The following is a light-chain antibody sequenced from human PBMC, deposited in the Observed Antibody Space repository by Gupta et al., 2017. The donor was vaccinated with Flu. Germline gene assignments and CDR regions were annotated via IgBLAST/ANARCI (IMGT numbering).Light chain of an antibody. CDR2: DDT. CDR3: QVRDSTSDHWV. V-gene: IGLV3-21*02. Sequence: GQTARLTVCGTHIGSKSVHWYQQKPGQAPVLVVYDDTDRPSGIPERFSGSNSGYTATLTITRVEAGDEADYYCQVRDSTSDHWVFGGGTKLTVL. CDR1: HIGSKS. J-gene: IGLJ3*02.